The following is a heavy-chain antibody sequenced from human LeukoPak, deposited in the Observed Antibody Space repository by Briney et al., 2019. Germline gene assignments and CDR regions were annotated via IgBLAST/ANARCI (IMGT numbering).Heavy chain of an antibody. CDR1: GFSLSTSGVG. CDR2: LYWNDDK. V-gene: IGHV2-5*01. D-gene: IGHD6-6*01. CDR3: AHMLEYSSSSEVWFDP. Sequence: SGPTLVKPTQTLTLTCTFSGFSLSTSGVGVGWIRQPPGKALEWLALLYWNDDKRYSPSLKSRLTITKDTSKNQVVLTMTNMDPVDTATYYCAHMLEYSSSSEVWFDPWGQGTLVTVSS. J-gene: IGHJ5*02.